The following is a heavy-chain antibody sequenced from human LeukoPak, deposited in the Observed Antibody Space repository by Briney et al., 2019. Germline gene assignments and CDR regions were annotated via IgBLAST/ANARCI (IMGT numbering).Heavy chain of an antibody. CDR2: IYYSGST. V-gene: IGHV4-39*07. J-gene: IGHJ3*02. CDR3: ATLTGGDDAFDI. Sequence: PSETLSLTCTVSGGSISSSSYYWGWIRQPPGKGLEWIGSIYYSGSTNYNPSLKSRVTISVDTSKNQFSLKLNSVTPADTAVYYCATLTGGDDAFDIWGQGTMVTVSS. D-gene: IGHD4-23*01. CDR1: GGSISSSSYY.